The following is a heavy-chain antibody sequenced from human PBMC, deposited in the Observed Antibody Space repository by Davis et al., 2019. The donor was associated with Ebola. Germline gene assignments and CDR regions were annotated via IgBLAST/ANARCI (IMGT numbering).Heavy chain of an antibody. Sequence: SLKISCATSGLTFDDYAMHWFRQAPGKGLELVSGINSNSGTSAYADSVKGRFTISRDNAQDSLYLQMNSLRTEDTAFYYCGKDFYGSGSYIDAWGQGTLVTVSS. CDR3: GKDFYGSGSYIDA. V-gene: IGHV3-9*01. CDR1: GLTFDDYA. CDR2: INSNSGTS. D-gene: IGHD3-10*01. J-gene: IGHJ5*02.